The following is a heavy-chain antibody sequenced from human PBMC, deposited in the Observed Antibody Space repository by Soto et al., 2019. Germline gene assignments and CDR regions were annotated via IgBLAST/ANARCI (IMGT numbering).Heavy chain of an antibody. CDR3: ASHGGYYDILTGYPPPIDY. J-gene: IGHJ4*02. CDR1: GGSISSYY. Sequence: QVQLQESGPGLVKPSETLSLTCTVSGGSISSYYWSWIRQPPGKGLEWIGYIYYSGSTNYNPSLKSRGPISVDTSKNQFSMKRSSVTAADTAVYYCASHGGYYDILTGYPPPIDYWGQGTLVTVSS. V-gene: IGHV4-59*08. D-gene: IGHD3-9*01. CDR2: IYYSGST.